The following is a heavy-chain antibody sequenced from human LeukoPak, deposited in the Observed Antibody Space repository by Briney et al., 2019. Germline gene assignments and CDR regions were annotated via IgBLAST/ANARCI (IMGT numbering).Heavy chain of an antibody. V-gene: IGHV4-59*01. J-gene: IGHJ4*02. Sequence: PSETLSLTCTVSGGSISSYYWSWIRQPPGKGLEWIGYIYYSGSTNYNPSLKSRVTISVDTSKNQFSLKLSSVTAADTAVYYCARTKYQLLSFDYWGQGTLVTVSS. CDR1: GGSISSYY. CDR3: ARTKYQLLSFDY. D-gene: IGHD2-2*01. CDR2: IYYSGST.